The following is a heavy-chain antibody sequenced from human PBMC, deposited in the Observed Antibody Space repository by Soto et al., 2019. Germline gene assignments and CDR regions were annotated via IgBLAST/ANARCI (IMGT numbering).Heavy chain of an antibody. CDR3: VKDRANNPRYSSSCYWFDP. CDR2: ISGSGGST. Sequence: GGSLRLSCAASGFTFSSYAMSWVRQAPGKGLEWVSAISGSGGSTYYADSVKGRFTISRDNSKNTLYLQMNSLRAEDTAVYSWVKDRANNPRYSSSCYWFDPWGQGTLVTVSS. V-gene: IGHV3-23*01. CDR1: GFTFSSYA. D-gene: IGHD6-13*01. J-gene: IGHJ5*02.